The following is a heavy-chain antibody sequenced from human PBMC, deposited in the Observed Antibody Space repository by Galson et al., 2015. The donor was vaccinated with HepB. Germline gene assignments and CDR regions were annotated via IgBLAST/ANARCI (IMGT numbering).Heavy chain of an antibody. V-gene: IGHV3-23*01. CDR1: GFTFSSYA. CDR2: ISGSGGST. J-gene: IGHJ4*02. D-gene: IGHD3-22*01. CDR3: AKDSDSSGSVLGDY. Sequence: SLRLSCAASGFTFSSYAMSWVRQAPGKGLEWVSAISGSGGSTYYADSVKGRFTISRDNSKNTLCLQMNSLRAEDTAVYYCAKDSDSSGSVLGDYWGQGTLVTVSS.